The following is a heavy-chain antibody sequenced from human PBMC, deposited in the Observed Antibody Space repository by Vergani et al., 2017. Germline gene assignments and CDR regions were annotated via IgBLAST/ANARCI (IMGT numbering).Heavy chain of an antibody. V-gene: IGHV1-18*01. Sequence: QVQLVQSGAEVKKPGASVKVSCKASGYTFTSYGISWVRQAPGQGLEWMGWISAYNGNTNYAQQLQGRVTMTTDTSTSTAYMELRSLRSDDTAVYYCARCGYYDYVWGSYRPTYFDYWGQGTLVTVSS. CDR1: GYTFTSYG. CDR3: ARCGYYDYVWGSYRPTYFDY. CDR2: ISAYNGNT. D-gene: IGHD3-16*02. J-gene: IGHJ4*02.